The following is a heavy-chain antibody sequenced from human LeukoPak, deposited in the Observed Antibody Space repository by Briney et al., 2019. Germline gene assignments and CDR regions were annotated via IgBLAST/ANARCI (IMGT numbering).Heavy chain of an antibody. Sequence: ASVKVSCKASGYTFTGYYMHWVRQAPGQGLEWMGWIDPNSGGTNYAQKFQGRVTMTRDTSISTAYMELSRLRSDDTAVYYCARPVVPAAINDAFDIWGQGTMVTVSS. CDR3: ARPVVPAAINDAFDI. D-gene: IGHD2-2*01. V-gene: IGHV1-2*02. CDR2: IDPNSGGT. CDR1: GYTFTGYY. J-gene: IGHJ3*02.